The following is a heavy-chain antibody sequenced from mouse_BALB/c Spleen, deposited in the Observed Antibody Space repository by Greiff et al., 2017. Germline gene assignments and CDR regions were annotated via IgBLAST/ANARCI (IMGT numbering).Heavy chain of an antibody. D-gene: IGHD1-2*01. V-gene: IGHV14-3*02. Sequence: EVHLVESGAELVKPGASVKLSCTASGFNIKDTYMHWVKQRPEQGLEWIGWIDPENGNTIYDPKFQGKASITADTSSNTAYLQLSSLTSEDTAVYYCARGHYYGFWGQGTTLTVSS. CDR3: ARGHYYGF. J-gene: IGHJ2*01. CDR1: GFNIKDTY. CDR2: IDPENGNT.